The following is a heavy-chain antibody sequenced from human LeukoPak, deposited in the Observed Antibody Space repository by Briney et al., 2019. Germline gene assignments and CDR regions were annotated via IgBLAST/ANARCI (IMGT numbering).Heavy chain of an antibody. Sequence: SETLSLTCAVYGGSFGGYYWSWIRQPPGKGLEWIGEINHSGSTNYNPSLKSRVTISVDTSKNQFSLKLSSVTAADTAVYYCASAGIAVAGTPYYFDYWGQGTLVTVSS. V-gene: IGHV4-34*01. J-gene: IGHJ4*02. CDR2: INHSGST. CDR1: GGSFGGYY. CDR3: ASAGIAVAGTPYYFDY. D-gene: IGHD6-19*01.